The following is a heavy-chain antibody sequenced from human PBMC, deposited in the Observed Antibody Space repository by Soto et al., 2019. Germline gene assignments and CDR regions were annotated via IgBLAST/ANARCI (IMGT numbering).Heavy chain of an antibody. CDR2: IYHSGST. D-gene: IGHD2-2*02. Sequence: QVQLQESGPGLVKPSGTLSLTCAVSGGSISSSNWWSWVRQPPGKGLECIGEIYHSGSTNYNPSLKSRVTISVDKSKNQFSLKLSSVTAADTAVYYCARGGYCSSTSCYTRAALDPWGQGTLVTVSS. CDR1: GGSISSSNW. J-gene: IGHJ5*02. CDR3: ARGGYCSSTSCYTRAALDP. V-gene: IGHV4-4*02.